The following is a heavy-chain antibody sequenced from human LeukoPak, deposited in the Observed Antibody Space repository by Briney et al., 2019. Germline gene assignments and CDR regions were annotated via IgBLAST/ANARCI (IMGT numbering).Heavy chain of an antibody. J-gene: IGHJ4*02. Sequence: GGSLRLSCAASGFTFSSYWMSWVRQAPGKGLEWVANIKQDGSEKYYVDSVKGRFTISRDNAKNSLYLQMNSLRAEDTAVYYCARDRYISRSWGYDFDYWGQGTLGTVSS. D-gene: IGHD6-13*01. CDR2: IKQDGSEK. V-gene: IGHV3-7*01. CDR3: ARDRYISRSWGYDFDY. CDR1: GFTFSSYW.